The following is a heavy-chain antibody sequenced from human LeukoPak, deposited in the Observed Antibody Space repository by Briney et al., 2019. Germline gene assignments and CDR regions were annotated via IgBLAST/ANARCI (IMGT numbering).Heavy chain of an antibody. D-gene: IGHD2-2*01. Sequence: SETLSLTCTVSGGSISSGGYCWSWIRQHPGKGLEWIGYIYYSGSTYYNPSLKSRVTISVDTSKNQFSLKLSSVTAADTAVYYCASLDGYCSSTSCGDYWGQGTLVTASS. CDR2: IYYSGST. CDR1: GGSISSGGYC. V-gene: IGHV4-31*03. J-gene: IGHJ4*02. CDR3: ASLDGYCSSTSCGDY.